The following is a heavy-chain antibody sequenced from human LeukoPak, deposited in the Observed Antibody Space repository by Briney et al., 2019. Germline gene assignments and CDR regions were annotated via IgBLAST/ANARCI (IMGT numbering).Heavy chain of an antibody. CDR2: ISSDGSRK. V-gene: IGHV3-30*18. J-gene: IGHJ1*01. Sequence: GGSLRLSCAPSGFTFSNHGMHWVRQAPGKGLEWVAIISSDGSRKYYAHSVEGRFTISRDNSKNTLYLQMNSLRAEDTAVYYCAKDDREYCSGGSCFQHWGQGTLVTVSS. D-gene: IGHD2-15*01. CDR1: GFTFSNHG. CDR3: AKDDREYCSGGSCFQH.